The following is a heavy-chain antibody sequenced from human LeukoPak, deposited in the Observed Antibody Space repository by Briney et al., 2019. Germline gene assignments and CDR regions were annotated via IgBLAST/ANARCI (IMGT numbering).Heavy chain of an antibody. CDR3: AREDIVVVPAEPKYYYYYMDV. CDR2: IYYSGST. V-gene: IGHV4-59*01. CDR1: GGSISSYY. J-gene: IGHJ6*03. Sequence: SETLSLTCTVSGGSISSYYWSWIRQPPGKGLEWIGYIYYSGSTNYNPSLKSRVTISVDTSKNQFSLKLSSVTAADTAVYYCAREDIVVVPAEPKYYYYYMDVWGKGTTVTVSS. D-gene: IGHD2-2*01.